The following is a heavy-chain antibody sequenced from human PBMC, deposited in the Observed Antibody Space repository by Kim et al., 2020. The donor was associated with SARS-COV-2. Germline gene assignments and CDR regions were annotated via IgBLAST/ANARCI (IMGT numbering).Heavy chain of an antibody. D-gene: IGHD4-17*01. Sequence: GGSLRLSCAASGFTFSDYYMSWIRQAPGKGLEWVSYISSSSSYTNYADSVKGRFTISRDNAKNSLYLQMNSLRAEDAAVYYCARTMTTVTTPVWVDYWGQGTLVTVSS. CDR2: ISSSSSYT. CDR3: ARTMTTVTTPVWVDY. J-gene: IGHJ4*02. CDR1: GFTFSDYY. V-gene: IGHV3-11*03.